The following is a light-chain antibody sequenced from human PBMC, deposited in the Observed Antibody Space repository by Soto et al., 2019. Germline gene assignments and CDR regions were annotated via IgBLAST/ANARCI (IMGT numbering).Light chain of an antibody. Sequence: QSVLTQPASVSGSPGQSITISCTGTSSDVGGYNYVSWYQQHPGKAPKLMIYDVSNRPSGVSNRFSGSKSGNTASLTISGLQAEDEADYYCSSYTSSRSWVFGGGTQLTVL. V-gene: IGLV2-14*01. CDR2: DVS. J-gene: IGLJ3*02. CDR3: SSYTSSRSWV. CDR1: SSDVGGYNY.